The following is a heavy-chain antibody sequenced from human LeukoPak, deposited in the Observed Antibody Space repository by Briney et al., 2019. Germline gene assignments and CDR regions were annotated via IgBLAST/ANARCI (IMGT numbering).Heavy chain of an antibody. V-gene: IGHV3-13*01. J-gene: IGHJ6*03. CDR3: ARGPPRGKYYYMDV. CDR1: GFTFSSFD. Sequence: PGGSLRLSCAASGFTFSSFDMHWVRHPTGQGLEWVSTIGTASDTYYAGSVEGRFTLSRDNAKNSLYLQMNSLTAGDTAVDYCARGPPRGKYYYMDVWGKGTTVTVSS. D-gene: IGHD1-1*01. CDR2: IGTASDT.